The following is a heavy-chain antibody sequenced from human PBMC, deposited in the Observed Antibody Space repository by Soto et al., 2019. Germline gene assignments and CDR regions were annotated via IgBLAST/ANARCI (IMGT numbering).Heavy chain of an antibody. V-gene: IGHV3-23*01. D-gene: IGHD3-10*01. CDR3: AKVSGYYGSGSYYGMDV. Sequence: PGGSLRLSCAASGFTFSSYAMSWVRQALGKGLEWVSAISGSGGSTYYADSVKGRFTISRDNSKNTLYLQMNSLRAEDTAVYYCAKVSGYYGSGSYYGMDVWGQGTTVTVSS. CDR2: ISGSGGST. CDR1: GFTFSSYA. J-gene: IGHJ6*02.